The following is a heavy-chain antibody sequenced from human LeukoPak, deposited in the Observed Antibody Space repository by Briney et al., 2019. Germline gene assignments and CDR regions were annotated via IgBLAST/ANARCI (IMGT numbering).Heavy chain of an antibody. D-gene: IGHD3/OR15-3a*01. V-gene: IGHV3-66*01. CDR3: ARTTGRDVRDWPFFDF. CDR1: GFTVSRKY. CDR2: LYSDGTT. Sequence: PGGSLRLSCVASGFTVSRKYMSWVRQAPGKGLEWVSLLYSDGTTRYADSVKGRFTISRDNSENTLYLQMNTLSAEDTAVCFCARTTGRDVRDWPFFDFWGQGTLVTVSS. J-gene: IGHJ4*02.